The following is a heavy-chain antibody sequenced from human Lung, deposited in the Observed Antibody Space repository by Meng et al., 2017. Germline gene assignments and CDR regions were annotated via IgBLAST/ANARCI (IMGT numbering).Heavy chain of an antibody. CDR1: GGSFSDYY. CDR3: ARGPTTMAHDFDY. V-gene: IGHV4-34*01. CDR2: INHSGST. Sequence: QVQLQRWGAVLLKPSETLALTCVDSGGSFSDYYWSWIRQPPGKGLEWIGEINHSGSTNYNPSLESRATISVDTSQNNLSLKLSSVTAADSAVYYCARGPTTMAHDFDYWGQGTLVTVSS. D-gene: IGHD4-11*01. J-gene: IGHJ4*02.